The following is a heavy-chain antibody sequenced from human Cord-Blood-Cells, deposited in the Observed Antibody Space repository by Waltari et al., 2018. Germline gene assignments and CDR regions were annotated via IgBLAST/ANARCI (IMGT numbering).Heavy chain of an antibody. D-gene: IGHD2-21*02. Sequence: QVQLVQSGAEVKKPGSSVKVSCKASGGTFSSYAISWVRQAPGQGLEWMGGIIPSFGTANYTQKLQGRVTITADESTSTAYMELSSLRSEDTAVYYCARDQYCGGDCYAFDIWGQGTMVTVSS. J-gene: IGHJ3*02. CDR2: IIPSFGTA. V-gene: IGHV1-69*01. CDR1: GGTFSSYA. CDR3: ARDQYCGGDCYAFDI.